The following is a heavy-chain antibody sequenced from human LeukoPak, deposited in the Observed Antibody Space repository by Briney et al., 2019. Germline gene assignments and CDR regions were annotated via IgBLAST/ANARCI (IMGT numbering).Heavy chain of an antibody. D-gene: IGHD6-13*01. V-gene: IGHV4-39*01. CDR1: GGSISNSSKY. J-gene: IGHJ1*01. Sequence: SETLSVTCTVSGGSISNSSKYWGWIRQPPGKGLEWIGNIYYSGSTYYNPSLKSRVTISVDTSKNQFSLKLSSVTAADTAVYYCARRGVAAAGLAEYFQHWGQGTLVTVSS. CDR2: IYYSGST. CDR3: ARRGVAAAGLAEYFQH.